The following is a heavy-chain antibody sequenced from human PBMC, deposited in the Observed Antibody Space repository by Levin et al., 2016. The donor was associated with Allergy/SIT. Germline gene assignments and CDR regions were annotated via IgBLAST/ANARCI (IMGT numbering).Heavy chain of an antibody. D-gene: IGHD2-2*01. V-gene: IGHV4-59*08. CDR2: ILHSGNT. J-gene: IGHJ6*02. CDR3: ARVPSPSAWDYRYYGMDV. Sequence: SETLSLTCSVSGDSFSRYYWSWVRQTPGKGLEWIGYILHSGNTNYNLSLKSRATLSVDTPKKQFSLKLASVTAADTAVYYCARVPSPSAWDYRYYGMDVWGPGTTVTVSS. CDR1: GDSFSRYY.